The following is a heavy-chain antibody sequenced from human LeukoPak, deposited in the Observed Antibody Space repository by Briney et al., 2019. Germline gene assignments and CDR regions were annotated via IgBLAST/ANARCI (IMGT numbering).Heavy chain of an antibody. CDR1: GFTFSSHS. V-gene: IGHV3-21*04. CDR3: ARNLNYYDRSGYYRYYYGMDV. D-gene: IGHD3-22*01. J-gene: IGHJ6*02. Sequence: GGSLRLSCAASGFTFSSHSMNWVRQAPGKGLEWVSSISSSSSYIYYADSVKGRFTISRDNAKNSLYLQMNSPRAEDTAVYYCARNLNYYDRSGYYRYYYGMDVWGQGTTVTVSS. CDR2: ISSSSSYI.